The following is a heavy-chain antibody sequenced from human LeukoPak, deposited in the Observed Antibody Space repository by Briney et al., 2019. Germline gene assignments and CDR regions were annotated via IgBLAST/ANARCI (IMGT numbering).Heavy chain of an antibody. CDR2: IYTSGST. J-gene: IGHJ4*02. V-gene: IGHV4-61*02. CDR3: ARDMSD. D-gene: IGHD3-10*02. Sequence: SETLSLTCTVSGGSISSSSYYWSWIRQPAGKGLEWIGRIYTSGSTNYNPSLKSRVTISVDTPKNQFSLRLTSVTAADTAVYYCARDMSDWGRGTLVTVSS. CDR1: GGSISSSSYY.